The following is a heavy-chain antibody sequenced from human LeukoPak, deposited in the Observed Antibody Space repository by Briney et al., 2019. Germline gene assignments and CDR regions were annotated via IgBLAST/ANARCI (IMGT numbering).Heavy chain of an antibody. CDR3: ARDRFGWFGELLGYYFDY. V-gene: IGHV4-39*07. CDR2: IYYSGST. CDR1: GGSISSSSYY. Sequence: SETLSLTCTVSGGSISSSSYYWGWIRQPPGKGLEWIGSIYYSGSTYYNPSLKSRVTISVDTSKNQFSLKLSSVTAADTAVYYCARDRFGWFGELLGYYFDYWGQGTLVTVSS. D-gene: IGHD3-10*01. J-gene: IGHJ4*02.